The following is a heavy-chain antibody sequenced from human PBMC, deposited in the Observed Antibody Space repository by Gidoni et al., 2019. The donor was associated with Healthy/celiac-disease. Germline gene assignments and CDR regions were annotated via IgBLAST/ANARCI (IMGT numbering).Heavy chain of an antibody. Sequence: QVQLVESGGGSVQPGGSLRLSCAASGFTFSSYGMHWVRQAPGKGLEWVAFIRYDGSNKYYADSVKGRFTISRDNSKNTLYLQMNSLRAEDTAVYYCAKDGGDIQLRAFDIWGQGTMVTVSS. CDR3: AKDGGDIQLRAFDI. CDR2: IRYDGSNK. CDR1: GFTFSSYG. V-gene: IGHV3-30*02. D-gene: IGHD5-18*01. J-gene: IGHJ3*02.